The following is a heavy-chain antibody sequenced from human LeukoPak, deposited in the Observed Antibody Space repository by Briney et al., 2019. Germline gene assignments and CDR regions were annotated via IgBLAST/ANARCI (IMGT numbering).Heavy chain of an antibody. CDR3: AKDFWGFSFGY. J-gene: IGHJ4*02. D-gene: IGHD7-27*01. CDR1: GFTFSSYS. CDR2: ISSSSSYI. V-gene: IGHV3-21*04. Sequence: GGSLRLSCAASGFTFSSYSMNWVRQAPGKGLEWVSSISSSSSYIYYADSVKGRFTISRDNAKNSPYLQMNSLRAEDTALYYCAKDFWGFSFGYWGQGTLVTVSS.